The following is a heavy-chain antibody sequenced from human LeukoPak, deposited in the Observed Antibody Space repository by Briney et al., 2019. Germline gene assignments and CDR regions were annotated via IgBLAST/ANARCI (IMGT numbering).Heavy chain of an antibody. J-gene: IGHJ5*02. CDR2: IWYDGSNK. CDR1: GFTFSSYG. CDR3: ARANVMDWFDP. Sequence: GGSLRLSCAASGFTFSSYGMHWVRQAPGKGLEWVAVIWYDGSNKYYADSVKGRFTISRDNSKNTLYLQMNSLRAEDTAVYYCARANVMDWFDPWGQGTLVTISS. V-gene: IGHV3-33*01. D-gene: IGHD2-8*01.